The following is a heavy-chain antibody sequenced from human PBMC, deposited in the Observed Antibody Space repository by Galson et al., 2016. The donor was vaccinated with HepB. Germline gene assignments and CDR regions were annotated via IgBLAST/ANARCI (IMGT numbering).Heavy chain of an antibody. Sequence: SVKVSCKASGYIFTSYSIHWVRQAPGQGLEWMGIINPSGGTTNYAQKLLGRVTMTRDTSTSTVYMELSSLRSEDTAVYYCARDEKLTGAFAMWGQGTVVTVSS. J-gene: IGHJ3*02. CDR2: INPSGGTT. D-gene: IGHD1-14*01. CDR3: ARDEKLTGAFAM. CDR1: GYIFTSYS. V-gene: IGHV1-46*01.